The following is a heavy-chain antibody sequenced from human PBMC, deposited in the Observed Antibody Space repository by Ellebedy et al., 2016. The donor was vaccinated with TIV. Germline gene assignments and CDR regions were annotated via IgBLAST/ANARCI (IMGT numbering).Heavy chain of an antibody. CDR1: GFSFSIHA. J-gene: IGHJ4*02. CDR2: ISGSGGSS. CDR3: ARDPGSGPN. V-gene: IGHV3-23*01. D-gene: IGHD6-19*01. Sequence: PGGSLRLSCATSGFSFSIHAMSWVRQAPGKGLEWVSGISGSGGSSYYAASVKGRFTISRDNSKNTLYLRMNNLRAEDTAVYYCARDPGSGPNWGQGTLVAVSS.